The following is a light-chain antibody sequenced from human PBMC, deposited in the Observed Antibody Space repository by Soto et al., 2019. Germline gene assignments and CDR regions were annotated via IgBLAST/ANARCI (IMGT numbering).Light chain of an antibody. J-gene: IGLJ1*01. CDR1: SSDVGGYNY. Sequence: QFVLTQPASVSGSPGQSITISCTGTSSDVGGYNYVSWYQQYPGKAPKLIIYEVNKRPSGVSNRFSGSKSGNTASLTISGLQADDECDYYCTSYRSSSTLDVFGTGTKVTVL. V-gene: IGLV2-14*01. CDR3: TSYRSSSTLDV. CDR2: EVN.